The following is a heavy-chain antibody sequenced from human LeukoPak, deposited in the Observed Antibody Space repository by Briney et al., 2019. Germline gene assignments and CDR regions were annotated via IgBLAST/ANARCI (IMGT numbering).Heavy chain of an antibody. CDR3: ARGGVVTYYFDY. Sequence: SQTLSLTCTVSGGSSSSGDYYWSWIRQPPGKGLEWIGYIYYSGSTYYNPSLKSRVTISVDTSKSQFSLKLSSVTAADTAVYYCARGGVVTYYFDYWGQGSLVTVSS. CDR1: GGSSSSGDYY. V-gene: IGHV4-30-4*08. D-gene: IGHD3-3*01. J-gene: IGHJ4*02. CDR2: IYYSGST.